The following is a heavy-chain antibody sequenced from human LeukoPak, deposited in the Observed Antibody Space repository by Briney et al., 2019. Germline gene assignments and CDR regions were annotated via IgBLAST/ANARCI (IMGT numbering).Heavy chain of an antibody. J-gene: IGHJ3*02. CDR2: IYTSGST. Sequence: PSQTLSLTCTVSGGSISSGSYYWSWIRQPAGKGLEWIRRIYTSGSTNYNPSLKSRVTISVDTSKNQFSLKLSSVTAADTAVYYCARDHPTGDIWGQGTMVTVSS. CDR3: ARDHPTGDI. CDR1: GGSISSGSYY. D-gene: IGHD4-11*01. V-gene: IGHV4-61*02.